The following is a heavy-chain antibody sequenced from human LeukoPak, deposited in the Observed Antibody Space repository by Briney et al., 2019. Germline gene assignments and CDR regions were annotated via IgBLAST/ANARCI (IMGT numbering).Heavy chain of an antibody. D-gene: IGHD2-15*01. V-gene: IGHV3-7*01. J-gene: IGHJ4*02. Sequence: PGGSLRLSCAASGFTFGTYSMTWVRQAPGKGLEWVANINQDGSETLYVDSVKGRFTVSRDNAKNSLYLQMNSLRAEDTAVYYCAKGGKSDCSGGDCYDYWGQGTLVTVSS. CDR2: INQDGSET. CDR1: GFTFGTYS. CDR3: AKGGKSDCSGGDCYDY.